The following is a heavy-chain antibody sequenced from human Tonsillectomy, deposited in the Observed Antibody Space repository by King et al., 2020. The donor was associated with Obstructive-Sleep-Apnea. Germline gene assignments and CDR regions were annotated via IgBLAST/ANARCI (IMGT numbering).Heavy chain of an antibody. J-gene: IGHJ4*02. CDR3: AGGGGKLRLGEFSPDYFDY. D-gene: IGHD3-16*01. CDR2: IYYSGTT. Sequence: VQLQESGPGLVRPSQTLSLTCTVSGGSISRTGYYWSWIRQHPGKGLEWIGYIYYSGTTYYNPSLKSRVTISGDTSKNQFSLKLSSVTAGDTAVYHCAGGGGKLRLGEFSPDYFDYWGQGTLVTVSS. V-gene: IGHV4-31*03. CDR1: GGSISRTGYY.